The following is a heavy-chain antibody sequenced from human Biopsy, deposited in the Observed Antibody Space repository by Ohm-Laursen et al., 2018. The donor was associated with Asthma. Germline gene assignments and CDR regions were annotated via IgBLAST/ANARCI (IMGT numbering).Heavy chain of an antibody. CDR3: SRDTLGYYFDI. J-gene: IGHJ4*02. D-gene: IGHD6-13*01. Sequence: SLRLSCAASGTHFGSYNMHWARQAPGKGLEWVAVITFDGSTQHYGDSVRGRFTISRDNSKNMLFLQMNSLRAEDTAVYYCSRDTLGYYFDIWGQGAQVTVSS. CDR2: ITFDGSTQ. CDR1: GTHFGSYN. V-gene: IGHV3-30-3*01.